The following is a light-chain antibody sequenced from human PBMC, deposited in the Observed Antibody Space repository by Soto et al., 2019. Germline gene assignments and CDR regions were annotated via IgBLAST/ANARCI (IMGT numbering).Light chain of an antibody. CDR3: QQYENAVMYT. CDR2: DVS. Sequence: EIVLTQSPGTLSLSPGERATLSCRASQSVRSSFFAWYQQKPGQAPRLLIYDVSVRATGIPDRFSGSGSGIDFTLTINRLEPEDFAVYYCQQYENAVMYTFGQGTKLEIK. J-gene: IGKJ2*01. V-gene: IGKV3-20*01. CDR1: QSVRSSF.